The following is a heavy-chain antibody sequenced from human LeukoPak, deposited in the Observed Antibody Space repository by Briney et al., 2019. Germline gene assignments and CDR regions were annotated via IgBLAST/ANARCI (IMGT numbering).Heavy chain of an antibody. J-gene: IGHJ4*02. CDR2: IYTSGST. Sequence: SETLSLTCTVSGGSISSNSYYWGWIRQPAGKGLEWIGRIYTSGSTDYNPSLKSRVTISVDTSKNQFSLKLSSVTAADTAVYYCARVAARTPGKIDYWGQGTLVTVSS. V-gene: IGHV4-61*02. CDR3: ARVAARTPGKIDY. CDR1: GGSISSNSYY. D-gene: IGHD6-6*01.